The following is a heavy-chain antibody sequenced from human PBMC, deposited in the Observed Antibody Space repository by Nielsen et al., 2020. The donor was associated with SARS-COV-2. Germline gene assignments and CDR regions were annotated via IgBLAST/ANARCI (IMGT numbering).Heavy chain of an antibody. J-gene: IGHJ2*01. CDR3: AKESYYYDSSGYYHISYWYFDL. CDR1: GFTFSSYS. V-gene: IGHV3-48*01. Sequence: GESLKISCAASGFTFSSYSMNWVRQAPGKGLEWVSYISSSSSTIYYADSVKGRFTISRDNAKNSLYLQMNSLRAEDTAVYYCAKESYYYDSSGYYHISYWYFDLWGRGTLVTVSS. CDR2: ISSSSSTI. D-gene: IGHD3-22*01.